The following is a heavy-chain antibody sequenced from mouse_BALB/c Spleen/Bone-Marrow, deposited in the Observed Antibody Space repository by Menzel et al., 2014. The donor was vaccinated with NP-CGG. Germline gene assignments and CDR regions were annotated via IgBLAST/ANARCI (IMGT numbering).Heavy chain of an antibody. J-gene: IGHJ3*01. CDR2: ISSGGSYT. Sequence: EVHLVESGGGLVKPGGSLKLSCAASGFAFSSYDMSWVRQTPEKRLEWVATISSGGSYTYYPDSVKGRFTISRDKARNTLYLQMSSLRSEDTALYYCARHPYYGNYPAWFAYWGQGTLVTVSA. D-gene: IGHD2-10*01. CDR1: GFAFSSYD. CDR3: ARHPYYGNYPAWFAY. V-gene: IGHV5-9*02.